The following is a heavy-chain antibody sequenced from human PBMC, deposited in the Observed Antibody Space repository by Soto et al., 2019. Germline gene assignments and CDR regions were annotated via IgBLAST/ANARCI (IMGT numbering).Heavy chain of an antibody. V-gene: IGHV4-39*01. Sequence: SETLSLTCGVSGDSISNSLFYWAWIRQPPKEGLEWIGSIYHTGNAYYNPSLKSRVTISVDTSKNQFSLKVTSVTAADTALYYCARDYFDSSDYTTNWFDPWGQGTLVTVSS. CDR3: ARDYFDSSDYTTNWFDP. D-gene: IGHD3-22*01. J-gene: IGHJ5*02. CDR1: GDSISNSLFY. CDR2: IYHTGNA.